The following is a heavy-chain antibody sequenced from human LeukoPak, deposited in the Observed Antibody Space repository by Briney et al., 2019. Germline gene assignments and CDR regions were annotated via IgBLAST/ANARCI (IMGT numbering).Heavy chain of an antibody. V-gene: IGHV3-66*01. J-gene: IGHJ5*02. D-gene: IGHD3-22*01. CDR2: IYSGGST. CDR3: ATEPKKYYYDSSGYYP. CDR1: GFTVSSNY. Sequence: PGGSLRLSCAASGFTVSSNYMSWVRQAPGKGLEWVSVIYSGGSTYYADSVKGRFTISRDNSKNTLYLQMSSLRAEDTAVYYYATEPKKYYYDSSGYYPWGQGTLVTVSS.